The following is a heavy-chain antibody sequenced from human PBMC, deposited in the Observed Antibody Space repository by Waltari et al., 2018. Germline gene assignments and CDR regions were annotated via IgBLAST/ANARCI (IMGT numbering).Heavy chain of an antibody. CDR2: IYTSGST. D-gene: IGHD5-18*01. CDR1: GGSISSGSYY. J-gene: IGHJ6*02. Sequence: QVQLQESGPGLVKPSQTLSLTCTVSGGSISSGSYYWSWIRQPAGKGLEWIGRIYTSGSTNYNPSLKSRVTISVDTSKNQFSRKLSSVTAADTAVYYCARGYSYGYYYYYGMDVWGQGTTVTVSS. V-gene: IGHV4-61*02. CDR3: ARGYSYGYYYYYGMDV.